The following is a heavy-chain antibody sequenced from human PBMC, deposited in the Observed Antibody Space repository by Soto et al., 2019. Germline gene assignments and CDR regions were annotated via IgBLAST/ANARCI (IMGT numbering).Heavy chain of an antibody. V-gene: IGHV6-1*01. Sequence: SQTLSLTCAISGDSVSSKSAAWNWIRQSPSRGLEWLGRTYYRSKWYSNYAVSVKSRISINPDTSKNQFSLQLNSVTPEDTAVYYCARMHSSSSSDVDVWGQGTTVTVSS. J-gene: IGHJ6*02. CDR1: GDSVSSKSAA. D-gene: IGHD6-6*01. CDR3: ARMHSSSSSDVDV. CDR2: TYYRSKWYS.